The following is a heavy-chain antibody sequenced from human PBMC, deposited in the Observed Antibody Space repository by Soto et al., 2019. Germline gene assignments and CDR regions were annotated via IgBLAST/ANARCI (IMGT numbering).Heavy chain of an antibody. CDR2: IKQDGSEK. D-gene: IGHD6-25*01. CDR3: ARGRAAAYYFDY. CDR1: GFTFSFYW. J-gene: IGHJ4*02. Sequence: QLVESGGGLVQPGGSLRLSCAASGFTFSFYWMSWVRQAPGKGLEWVANIKQDGSEKYYVDSVKGRFTISRDNAKNSLYLQMNSLRAEDTAVYYCARGRAAAYYFDYWGQGTLVTVSS. V-gene: IGHV3-7*01.